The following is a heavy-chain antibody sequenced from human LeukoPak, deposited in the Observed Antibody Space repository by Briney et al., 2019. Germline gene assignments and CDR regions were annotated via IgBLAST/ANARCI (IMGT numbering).Heavy chain of an antibody. CDR3: ARGVYIAAAQYGY. D-gene: IGHD6-13*01. V-gene: IGHV4-59*01. J-gene: IGHJ4*02. CDR1: GGSISTYY. CDR2: IYNSGST. Sequence: SETLSLTCSVSGGSISTYYWSWIRQTPGKGLEQIGYIYNSGSTNYNPSLEGRVTISVDTSKNQFSLKLSSVTAADTAVYYCARGVYIAAAQYGYWGQGTLVTVSS.